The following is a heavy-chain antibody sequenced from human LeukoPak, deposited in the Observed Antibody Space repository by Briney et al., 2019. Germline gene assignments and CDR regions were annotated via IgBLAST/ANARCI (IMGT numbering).Heavy chain of an antibody. CDR1: GFTSTTTW. J-gene: IGHJ3*01. CDR2: IRQDGSDK. V-gene: IGHV3-7*01. Sequence: GGSLTLSCAISGFTSTTTWMTWVRQAPGKGLEWVADIRQDGSDKYYVDSVKGRFIISRDNAKKSVSLHMNNLRVEDTAVYYCVVYKYILSWSAFDFWGRGTMVTVSS. D-gene: IGHD6-13*01. CDR3: VVYKYILSWSAFDF.